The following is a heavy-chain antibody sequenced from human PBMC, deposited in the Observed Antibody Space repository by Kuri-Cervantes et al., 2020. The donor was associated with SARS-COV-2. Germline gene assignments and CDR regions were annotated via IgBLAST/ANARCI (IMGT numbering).Heavy chain of an antibody. V-gene: IGHV2-26*01. D-gene: IGHD6-19*01. CDR3: ARRYSSGWTGFDY. CDR2: IFSNDEK. J-gene: IGHJ4*02. CDR1: GFSLSDARMG. Sequence: SGPTLVKPAETLTLTCTVSGFSLSDARMGVSWIRQPPGKALEWLAHIFSNDEKSYSTSLKSRLTISKDTSKSQVILTMTNMDPVDTATYYCARRYSSGWTGFDYWGQGTLVTVSS.